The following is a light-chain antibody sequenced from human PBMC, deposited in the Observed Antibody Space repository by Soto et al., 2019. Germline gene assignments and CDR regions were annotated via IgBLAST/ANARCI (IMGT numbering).Light chain of an antibody. CDR1: SSDVGSYNL. J-gene: IGLJ2*01. V-gene: IGLV2-23*02. Sequence: SVLTQPASVSGSPGQSITISCTGTSSDVGSYNLVSWYQQHPGKAPKLMIYEVSKRPSGVSNRFSGSKSGNTASLTISVLQAEDEADYYCCSYAGSSTLVFGGGTKLTVL. CDR3: CSYAGSSTLV. CDR2: EVS.